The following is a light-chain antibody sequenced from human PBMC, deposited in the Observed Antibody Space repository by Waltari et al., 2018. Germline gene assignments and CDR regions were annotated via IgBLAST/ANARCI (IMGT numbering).Light chain of an antibody. CDR3: QQYGSSPWT. CDR1: QIVSSSY. J-gene: IGKJ1*01. CDR2: GAS. Sequence: IVLTQSPCTLSLSEGERATVPCWARQIVSSSYLAWYQQKPGQAPRLLIYGASSRATGIPDRFSGSGSGTDFTLTISRLEPEDFAVYYCQQYGSSPWTFGPGTKVEIK. V-gene: IGKV3-20*01.